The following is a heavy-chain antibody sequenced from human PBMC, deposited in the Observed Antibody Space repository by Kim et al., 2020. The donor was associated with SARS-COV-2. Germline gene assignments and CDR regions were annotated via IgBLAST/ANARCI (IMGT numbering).Heavy chain of an antibody. J-gene: IGHJ4*02. D-gene: IGHD4-17*01. V-gene: IGHV3-11*03. CDR1: GFSFSDYH. CDR2: ISRSGSYT. CDR3: ATVGRLYGESKF. Sequence: GGSLRLSCAASGFSFSDYHINWIRQAPGKGLEWLSYISRSGSYTNYADSVKGRFTISRDNAKNSLSLQMNNVRDEDTAVYYCATVGRLYGESKFWGQGTLVTVSS.